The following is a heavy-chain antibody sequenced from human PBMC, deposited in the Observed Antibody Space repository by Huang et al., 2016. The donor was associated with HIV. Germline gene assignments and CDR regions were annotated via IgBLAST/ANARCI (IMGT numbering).Heavy chain of an antibody. CDR1: GYTFTGYD. CDR2: INLNSGGA. CDR3: ASRGYSGYDIKFDY. V-gene: IGHV1-2*02. J-gene: IGHJ4*02. D-gene: IGHD5-12*01. Sequence: QVQLVQSGAEVKKPGASVKVSCKVSGYTFTGYDMQWVRQAPGQGLEWMGLINLNSGGANYAQKFQGRIPMTWDTSIRTAYREMGRPTSDDTAVYFCASRGYSGYDIKFDYWGQGTLVTVSS.